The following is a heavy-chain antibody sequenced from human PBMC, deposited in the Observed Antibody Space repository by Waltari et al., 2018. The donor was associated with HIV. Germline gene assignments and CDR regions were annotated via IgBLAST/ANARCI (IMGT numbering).Heavy chain of an antibody. CDR1: GGSFSGYY. V-gene: IGHV4-34*01. CDR3: ARGPYYDILSGSPDGFFQH. D-gene: IGHD3-9*01. J-gene: IGHJ1*01. Sequence: QVQLQQWGAGLLKPSETLSLTCAVYGGSFSGYYWSWIRQPPGKGLEWIGEINQGGSTNSNSSLKSRVTISVDTSKNQFSLKVRSVTAADTAVYYCARGPYYDILSGSPDGFFQHWGQGTLVTVSS. CDR2: INQGGST.